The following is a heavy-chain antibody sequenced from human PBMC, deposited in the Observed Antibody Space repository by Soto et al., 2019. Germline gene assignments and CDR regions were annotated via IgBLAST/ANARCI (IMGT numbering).Heavy chain of an antibody. CDR2: INHSGST. D-gene: IGHD6-13*01. J-gene: IGHJ6*02. CDR1: GESFGVYY. Sequence: LSLTCAVYGESFGVYYWSWIRQPPGKGLEWIGEINHSGSTNSNPSLKSRVTISVDTSKNQFSLKLTSVTAADTAVYHCARVPYSSSPRYYYYYGMDVWGQGTTVTVSS. V-gene: IGHV4-34*01. CDR3: ARVPYSSSPRYYYYYGMDV.